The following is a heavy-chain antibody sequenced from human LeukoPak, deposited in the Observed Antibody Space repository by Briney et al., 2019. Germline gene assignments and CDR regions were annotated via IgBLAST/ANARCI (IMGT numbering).Heavy chain of an antibody. D-gene: IGHD1-1*01. CDR2: INPSGGST. J-gene: IGHJ5*02. CDR3: ARAIPRTTGTTTRWFDP. V-gene: IGHV1-46*01. CDR1: GYSFTGYY. Sequence: ASVKVSCKASGYSFTGYYMHWVRQAPGQGLEWMGIINPSGGSTSYAQKFQGRVTMTRDMSTSTVYMELSSLRSEDTAVYYCARAIPRTTGTTTRWFDPWGQGTLVTVSS.